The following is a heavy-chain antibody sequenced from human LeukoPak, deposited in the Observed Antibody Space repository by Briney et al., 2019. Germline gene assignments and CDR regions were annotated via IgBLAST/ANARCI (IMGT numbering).Heavy chain of an antibody. D-gene: IGHD6-13*01. Sequence: SVKLSCKASGGTFSSYAISWVRQAPGQGLEWMGGIIPIFGTANYAQKFQGRVTITRDTSASTAYMELSSLRSEDTAVYYCARIGAAAGGLDYWGQGTLVTVSS. V-gene: IGHV1-69*05. CDR3: ARIGAAAGGLDY. CDR2: IIPIFGTA. J-gene: IGHJ4*02. CDR1: GGTFSSYA.